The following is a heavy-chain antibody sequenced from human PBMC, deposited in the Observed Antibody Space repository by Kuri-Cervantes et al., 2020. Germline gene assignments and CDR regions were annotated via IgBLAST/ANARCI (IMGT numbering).Heavy chain of an antibody. CDR3: ATALYYYGSGAQGGLLFDY. CDR1: GFTFSSYG. D-gene: IGHD3-10*01. V-gene: IGHV3-30*02. CDR2: IWYDGSNK. J-gene: IGHJ4*02. Sequence: GGSLRLSCAASGFTFSSYGMHWVRQAPGKGLEWVAVIWYDGSNKYYADSVKGRFTISRDNSKNTLYLQMNSLRAEDTAVYYCATALYYYGSGAQGGLLFDYWGQGTLVTVSS.